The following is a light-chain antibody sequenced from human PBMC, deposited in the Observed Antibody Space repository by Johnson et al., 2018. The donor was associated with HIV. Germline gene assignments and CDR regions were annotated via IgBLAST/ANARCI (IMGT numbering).Light chain of an antibody. CDR2: DNN. CDR3: GTWDSSLSASYG. Sequence: HSVLTQPPSVSAAPGQKVTISCSGSSSNIGNNYVSWYQQLPGTAPKLLIYDNNKRPSGIPDRFSGSKSGTSATLGITGLQTGDEADYYCGTWDSSLSASYGFGTETKVTVL. J-gene: IGLJ1*01. CDR1: SSNIGNNY. V-gene: IGLV1-51*01.